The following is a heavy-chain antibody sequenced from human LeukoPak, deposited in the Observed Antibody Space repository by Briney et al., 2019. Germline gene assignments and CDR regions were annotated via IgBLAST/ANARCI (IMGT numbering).Heavy chain of an antibody. CDR1: GFTVSSNY. CDR2: IYSGGST. D-gene: IGHD2-2*01. CDR3: ARGQWGLGSCYYY. Sequence: VGSLRLSCAASGFTVSSNYMSWVRQAPGKGLEWVSVIYSGGSTYYADSVKGRFTISRDNSKSTLYLQMNSLRAEDTAVYYCARGQWGLGSCYYYWGQGTLVTVSS. J-gene: IGHJ4*02. V-gene: IGHV3-53*01.